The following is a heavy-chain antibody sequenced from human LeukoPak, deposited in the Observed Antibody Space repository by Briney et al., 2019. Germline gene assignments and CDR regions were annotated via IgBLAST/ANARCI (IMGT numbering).Heavy chain of an antibody. CDR3: ARDDDFWSGYGSDY. CDR2: INPNSGGT. D-gene: IGHD3-3*01. V-gene: IGHV1-2*02. J-gene: IGHJ4*02. Sequence: ASVKVSCKASGYTFTGYYMHWVRQAPGQGLEWMGWINPNSGGTNYAQKFQGRVTMTRDTSISTAYMELSRLRSDDTAVYYCARDDDFWSGYGSDYWGQGTLVTVAS. CDR1: GYTFTGYY.